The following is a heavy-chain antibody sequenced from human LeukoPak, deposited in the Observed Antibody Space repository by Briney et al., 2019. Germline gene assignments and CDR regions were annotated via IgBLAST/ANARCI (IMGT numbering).Heavy chain of an antibody. Sequence: SETLSLTCTVSGGSISSYYWSWIRQPPGKGLEWIGYIYYSGSTNYNPSLKSRVTISVDTSKNQFSLKLSSVTAADTAVYYCASGRLGYCSGGSCYYYYYGMDVWGQGTTVTVSS. CDR2: IYYSGST. CDR3: ASGRLGYCSGGSCYYYYYGMDV. D-gene: IGHD2-15*01. J-gene: IGHJ6*02. V-gene: IGHV4-59*01. CDR1: GGSISSYY.